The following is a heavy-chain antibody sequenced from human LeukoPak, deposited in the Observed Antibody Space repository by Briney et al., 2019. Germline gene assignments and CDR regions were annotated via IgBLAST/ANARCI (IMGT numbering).Heavy chain of an antibody. V-gene: IGHV5-51*01. Sequence: PGESLKISCKGSGYSFTSYWIGWVRQMPGKGLEWMGIIYPGDSDTRYSPSFQGQVTISADKSISTAYLQWSSLKASDTAMYYCARWGLGYCSSTSCYTDNWFDPWGQGTLVTVSS. CDR3: ARWGLGYCSSTSCYTDNWFDP. J-gene: IGHJ5*02. CDR1: GYSFTSYW. D-gene: IGHD2-2*02. CDR2: IYPGDSDT.